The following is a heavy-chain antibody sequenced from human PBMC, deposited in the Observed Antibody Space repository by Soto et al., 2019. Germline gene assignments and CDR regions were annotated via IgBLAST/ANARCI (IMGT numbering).Heavy chain of an antibody. J-gene: IGHJ4*02. D-gene: IGHD1-1*01. CDR2: IYYSGST. Sequence: QVQLQESGPGLVKPSETLSLTCTVSGGSVSSGSYYWNWIRQPPGKGLEWIGYIYYSGSTSYNPSLKSRVTISVDTSKNHFSLKLTSVTAADTAVYYCVRDSSNWNFFYWGQGTLVTVSS. V-gene: IGHV4-61*03. CDR3: VRDSSNWNFFY. CDR1: GGSVSSGSYY.